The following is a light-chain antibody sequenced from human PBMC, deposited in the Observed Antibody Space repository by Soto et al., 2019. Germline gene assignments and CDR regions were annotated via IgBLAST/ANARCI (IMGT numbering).Light chain of an antibody. CDR3: QQSYSTLSIT. V-gene: IGKV1-39*01. J-gene: IGKJ5*01. CDR2: AAS. CDR1: ESINRH. Sequence: DIQMTQSPSSLSASVGDRVTITCRASESINRHLNWYQQKPGKAPKLLIYAASSLQNGVPSRFSGSGSGTDFTLTITNLQPEDFATYYCQQSYSTLSITFGQGTRLEIK.